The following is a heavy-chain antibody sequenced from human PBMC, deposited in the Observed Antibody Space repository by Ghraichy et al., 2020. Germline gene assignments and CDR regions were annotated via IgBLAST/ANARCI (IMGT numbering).Heavy chain of an antibody. CDR1: GGPINNYY. Sequence: ESLNISCTVSGGPINNYYWSWIRQPPGKGLEWIGFIYYSGGANYNPSLKSRATISVDASMTQFSLRLSSVTAADTAVYYCARDRAVFGPGGMDVWGQGTTATVSS. CDR3: ARDRAVFGPGGMDV. CDR2: IYYSGGA. J-gene: IGHJ6*02. D-gene: IGHD3-3*01. V-gene: IGHV4-59*01.